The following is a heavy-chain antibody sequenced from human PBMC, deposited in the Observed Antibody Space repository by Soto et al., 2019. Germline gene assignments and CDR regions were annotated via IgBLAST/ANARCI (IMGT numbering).Heavy chain of an antibody. CDR1: GFTFSMLS. Sequence: GGSLRLSCSASGFTFSMLSMHWVRQAPGKGLEYVSGISSNGDSTYYADSVKGRFTISRDNSKNTLYLQMSSLRAVDTAVYYCVHPRSTVQIPPTWDQGTLVTVSS. D-gene: IGHD4-17*01. V-gene: IGHV3-64D*06. CDR3: VHPRSTVQIPPT. CDR2: ISSNGDST. J-gene: IGHJ5*02.